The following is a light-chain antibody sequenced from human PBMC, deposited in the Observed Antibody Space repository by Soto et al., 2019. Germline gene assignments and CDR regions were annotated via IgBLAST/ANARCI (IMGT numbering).Light chain of an antibody. CDR2: EVT. J-gene: IGLJ2*01. CDR1: SSDVGGYKY. CDR3: SSYGGTNDVV. Sequence: QSALTQPPSASGSPGQSVTISCTGTSSDVGGYKYVSWYQHHPGKAPKLVIYEVTKRPSGVPDRFSGSQSGNTASLTVSGLQAEDEGDYYCSSYGGTNDVVFGGGTKVTVL. V-gene: IGLV2-8*01.